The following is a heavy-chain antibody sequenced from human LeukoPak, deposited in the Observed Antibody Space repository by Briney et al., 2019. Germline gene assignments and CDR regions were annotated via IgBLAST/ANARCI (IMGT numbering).Heavy chain of an antibody. V-gene: IGHV4-31*03. J-gene: IGHJ4*02. Sequence: NPSETLSLTCTVSGGSVSRGGYYWNWIRQHPGKGLEWIGFTSYSEGTYYNPSLMSRITISVDRSQNQFSLKMRDVTAADTAVYSCATADWESFYFDSWGQGALVAVSS. D-gene: IGHD1-26*01. CDR2: TSYSEGT. CDR1: GGSVSRGGYY. CDR3: ATADWESFYFDS.